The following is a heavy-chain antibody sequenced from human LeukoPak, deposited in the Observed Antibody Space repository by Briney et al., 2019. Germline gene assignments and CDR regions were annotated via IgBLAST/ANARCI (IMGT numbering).Heavy chain of an antibody. D-gene: IGHD5-12*01. CDR3: ARDYGSSGYDIIDV. CDR1: GFTFSSYS. Sequence: PGGSLRLSCAASGFTFSSYSMNWVRQAPGQGLEWVANTRQEGSEKNYADSVKGRFTISRDNAKNSLYLQMSSLRVEDTAVYYCARDYGSSGYDIIDVWGQGTTVTVSS. J-gene: IGHJ6*02. V-gene: IGHV3-7*01. CDR2: TRQEGSEK.